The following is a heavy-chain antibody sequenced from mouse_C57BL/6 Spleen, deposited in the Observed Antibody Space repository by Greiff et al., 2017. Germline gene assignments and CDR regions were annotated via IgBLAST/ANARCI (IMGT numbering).Heavy chain of an antibody. CDR1: GFTFSDYG. CDR2: ISSGSSTI. J-gene: IGHJ4*01. Sequence: EVKVVESGGGLVKPGGSLKLSCAASGFTFSDYGMHWVRQAPEKGLEWVAYISSGSSTIYYADTVKGRFTISRDNAKNTLFLQMTSLRSEDTAMYYCARDGIYYAMDYWGQGTSVTVSS. CDR3: ARDGIYYAMDY. D-gene: IGHD2-1*01. V-gene: IGHV5-17*01.